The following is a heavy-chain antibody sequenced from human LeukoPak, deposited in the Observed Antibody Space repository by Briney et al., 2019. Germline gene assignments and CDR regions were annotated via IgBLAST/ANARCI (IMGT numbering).Heavy chain of an antibody. J-gene: IGHJ5*02. CDR3: ARSRSQPAASSARWFDP. D-gene: IGHD2-2*01. CDR1: GYTFTSYG. V-gene: IGHV1-18*01. Sequence: ASVKVSCKASGYTFTSYGISWVRQAPGQGLEWMGWISASNGDTNSAQELQDRVTMTTDTSTSTAYMELGSLRSDDTAVYFCARSRSQPAASSARWFDPWGQGTLVTVSS. CDR2: ISASNGDT.